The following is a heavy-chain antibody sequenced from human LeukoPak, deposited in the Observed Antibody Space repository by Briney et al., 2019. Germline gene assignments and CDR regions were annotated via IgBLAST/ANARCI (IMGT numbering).Heavy chain of an antibody. CDR2: INPKTGDT. J-gene: IGHJ3*01. Sequence: ASVRVSCKASGFTFHEYYIHRVRQAPEQGPEWMGWINPKTGDTDSAQKFQGRVTLTSDSSIGTASMDLSGLTSADTAMYYCARACEDSTGHLDVFHFWGQGRMVTVSS. CDR3: ARACEDSTGHLDVFHF. D-gene: IGHD3-22*01. V-gene: IGHV1-2*02. CDR1: GFTFHEYY.